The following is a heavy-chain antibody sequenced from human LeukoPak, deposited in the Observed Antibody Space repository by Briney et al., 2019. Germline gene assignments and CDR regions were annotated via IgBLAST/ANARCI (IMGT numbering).Heavy chain of an antibody. D-gene: IGHD2-15*01. Sequence: ASVKVSCKASGGTFSSYAISWVRQAPGQGLEWMGRIIPILGIANYAQKFQGRVTITADKSTSTAYMELSSLRSEDTAVYYCARALVYCSGGSCYYYCGMDVWGQGTTVTVSS. CDR3: ARALVYCSGGSCYYYCGMDV. CDR1: GGTFSSYA. CDR2: IIPILGIA. J-gene: IGHJ6*02. V-gene: IGHV1-69*04.